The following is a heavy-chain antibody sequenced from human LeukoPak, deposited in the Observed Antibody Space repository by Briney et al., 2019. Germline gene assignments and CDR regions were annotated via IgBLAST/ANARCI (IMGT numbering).Heavy chain of an antibody. CDR2: MNPNSGNT. J-gene: IGHJ5*02. CDR3: ARRCHYYDSSGYCDFDP. V-gene: IGHV1-8*01. Sequence: ASVKVSCKASGYTFTSYDINWVRQATGQGLEWMGWMNPNSGNTGYAQMFQGRVTMTRNTSISTAYMELSSLRSEDTAVYYCARRCHYYDSSGYCDFDPWGQGTLVTVSS. D-gene: IGHD3-22*01. CDR1: GYTFTSYD.